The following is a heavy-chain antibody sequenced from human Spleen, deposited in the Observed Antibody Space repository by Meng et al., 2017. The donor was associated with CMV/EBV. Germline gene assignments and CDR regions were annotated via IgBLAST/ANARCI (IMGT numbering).Heavy chain of an antibody. V-gene: IGHV1-46*01. CDR2: INPNDGST. J-gene: IGHJ6*02. D-gene: IGHD6-13*01. Sequence: ASVKVSCKASGYTFTNYYIHWVRQAPGQGLEWMGIINPNDGSTRYAQKFQGRVTMTRVTSTSTVYIELRSLRSEDTAVYYCARDHSSPYYYYGMDVWGQGTTVTVSS. CDR3: ARDHSSPYYYYGMDV. CDR1: GYTFTNYY.